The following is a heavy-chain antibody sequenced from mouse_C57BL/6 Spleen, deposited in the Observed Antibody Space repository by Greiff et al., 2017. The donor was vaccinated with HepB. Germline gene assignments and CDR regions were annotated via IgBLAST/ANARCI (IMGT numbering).Heavy chain of an antibody. V-gene: IGHV6-3*01. J-gene: IGHJ2*01. CDR3: IQGNSHITTEHYGGDY. D-gene: IGHD1-1*01. CDR2: FRLKSDNYAT. Sequence: EVKVEESGGGLVQPGGSMKLSCVASGFTFSNYWMNWVRQSPEKGLEWVAQFRLKSDNYATHYAESVKGRFTISRDDSKSSVYLQMNNLRAEDTGIYYCIQGNSHITTEHYGGDYWGQGTTLTVSS. CDR1: GFTFSNYW.